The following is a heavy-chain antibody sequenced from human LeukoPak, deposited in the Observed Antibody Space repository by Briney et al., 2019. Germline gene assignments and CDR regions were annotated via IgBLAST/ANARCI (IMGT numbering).Heavy chain of an antibody. CDR2: ISSSTTYI. D-gene: IGHD6-19*01. V-gene: IGHV3-21*01. CDR1: EFIFSSYS. J-gene: IGHJ6*02. Sequence: PGGSLRLSCAASEFIFSSYSMNWVRQAPGKGLEWVSSISSSTTYIYCADSVKGRFTISRDNSENTLHLQMNSLRAEDTAVYFCAREVAVSGTENGAFNVWGPGTTVIVSS. CDR3: AREVAVSGTENGAFNV.